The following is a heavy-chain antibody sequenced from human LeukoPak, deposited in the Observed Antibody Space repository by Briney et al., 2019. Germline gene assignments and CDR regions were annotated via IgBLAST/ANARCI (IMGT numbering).Heavy chain of an antibody. CDR2: IYTSGST. CDR3: ARDRPREHFDY. V-gene: IGHV4-4*07. D-gene: IGHD1-26*01. Sequence: SETLSLTCTVSGGSISSYYWSWIRQPAGEGLEWIGRIYTSGSTNYSPSLKSRVTMSVDTSKNQFSLKLSSVTAADTAVYYCARDRPREHFDYWGQGTLVTVSS. CDR1: GGSISSYY. J-gene: IGHJ4*02.